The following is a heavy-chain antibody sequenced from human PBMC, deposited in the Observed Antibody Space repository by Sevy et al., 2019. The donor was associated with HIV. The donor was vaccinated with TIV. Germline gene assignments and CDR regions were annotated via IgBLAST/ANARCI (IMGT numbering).Heavy chain of an antibody. J-gene: IGHJ5*02. CDR3: AGPRFDP. CDR1: GFTFSTSW. Sequence: GGSLRLSCAASGFTFSTSWMHWVRQAPGKGLEWVANKNQDASEIYYVDSVKGRFTISRDNAKNSLYLQMNSLRVEDTDVYSCAGPRFDPWGQGTLVTVSS. CDR2: KNQDASEI. V-gene: IGHV3-7*01.